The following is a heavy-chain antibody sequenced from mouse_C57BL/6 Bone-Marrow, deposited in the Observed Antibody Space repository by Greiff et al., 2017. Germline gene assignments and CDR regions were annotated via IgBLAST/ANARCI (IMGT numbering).Heavy chain of an antibody. CDR3: ARSVWDDAY. V-gene: IGHV1-64*01. CDR2: IHPNSGST. D-gene: IGHD4-1*01. CDR1: GYTFTSYW. J-gene: IGHJ3*01. Sequence: VQLQQPGAELVKPGASVKLSCKASGYTFTSYWMHWVKQRPGQGLEWIGMIHPNSGSTNYNEKFKSKATLTVDKSSSTAYMQLSSLTSEDSAVYYWARSVWDDAYWGQGTLVTVSA.